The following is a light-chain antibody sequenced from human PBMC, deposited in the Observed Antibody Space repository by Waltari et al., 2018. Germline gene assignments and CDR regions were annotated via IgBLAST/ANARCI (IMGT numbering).Light chain of an antibody. CDR1: SRDVGGYDY. Sequence: QSALTQPRSVSGSPGQSVTISCSGTSRDVGGYDYFSWYQHHPGKAPKLMICDVTKRPSGVPDRFSGSKSGNTASLTISGLQAEDEADYYCCSYAGSYTHVVFGGGTKLTVL. V-gene: IGLV2-11*01. CDR2: DVT. J-gene: IGLJ2*01. CDR3: CSYAGSYTHVV.